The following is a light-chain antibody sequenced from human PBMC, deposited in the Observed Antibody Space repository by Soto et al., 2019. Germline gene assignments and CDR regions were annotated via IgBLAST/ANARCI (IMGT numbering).Light chain of an antibody. V-gene: IGKV3-20*01. CDR2: GAS. J-gene: IGKJ3*01. CDR3: QQYGSSPFT. CDR1: QSVTNSY. Sequence: EIVLTQSPGTLSLSPGEGATLSCGASQSVTNSYLAWYQQKPGQAPRLLIYGASSRATGIPDRFSGSGSGTDFTLSINRLEPEDFAVYYCQQYGSSPFTFGPGTKVDVK.